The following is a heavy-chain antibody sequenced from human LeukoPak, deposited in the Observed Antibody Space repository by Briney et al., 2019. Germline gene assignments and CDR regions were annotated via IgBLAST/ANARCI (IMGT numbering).Heavy chain of an antibody. CDR2: FDPEDGET. J-gene: IGHJ4*02. Sequence: ASVKVSCKASGYTFTSYGISWVRQAPGKGLEWMGGFDPEDGETIYAQKFQGRVTMTEDTSTDTAYMELSSLRSEDTAVYYCAIRYFDWSIPYWGQGTLVTVSS. CDR3: AIRYFDWSIPY. V-gene: IGHV1-24*01. D-gene: IGHD3-9*01. CDR1: GYTFTSYG.